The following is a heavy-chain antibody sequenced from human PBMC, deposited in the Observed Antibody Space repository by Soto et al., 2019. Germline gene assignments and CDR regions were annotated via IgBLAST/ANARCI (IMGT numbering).Heavy chain of an antibody. CDR1: GFTFTDYA. J-gene: IGHJ4*02. CDR3: ARGSSGYISSWYYFDY. CDR2: ISGIGGST. V-gene: IGHV3-23*01. D-gene: IGHD6-13*01. Sequence: GESLKISCAASGFTFTDYAFSWVRQAPGKGLEWVATISGIGGSTYLADSVKGRLSISRDNSKNTVSLLMNSLRAEDTAVYFCARGSSGYISSWYYFDYWGRGTLVTVYS.